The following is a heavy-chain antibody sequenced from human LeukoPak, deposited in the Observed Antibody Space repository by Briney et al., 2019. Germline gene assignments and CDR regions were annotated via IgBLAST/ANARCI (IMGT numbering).Heavy chain of an antibody. CDR3: ARRYCSGGSCHEGFDP. CDR1: GRSISGYY. Sequence: SDTLSLTCTVSGRSISGYYGNWIRQPPGKGLEWIGSMFSGWGTNYNTSLKRRVTISVDTSKNQFSLRLNSVPAADTAVYYCARRYCSGGSCHEGFDPWGQGTLVTVSS. J-gene: IGHJ5*02. V-gene: IGHV4-59*08. D-gene: IGHD2-15*01. CDR2: MFSGWGT.